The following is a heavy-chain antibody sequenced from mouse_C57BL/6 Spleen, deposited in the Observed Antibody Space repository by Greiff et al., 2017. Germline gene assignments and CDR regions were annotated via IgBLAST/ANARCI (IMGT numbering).Heavy chain of an antibody. CDR2: IWSDGST. Sequence: VQLQQSGPGLVAPSQSLSITCTVSGFSLTSYGVHWVRQPPGKGLEWLVVIWSDGSTTYNSALKSRLSISKDNSKSQVFLKMNSLQTDDTAMYYCARHGSSYGGYFDYWGQGTTLTVSS. D-gene: IGHD1-1*01. CDR1: GFSLTSYG. J-gene: IGHJ2*01. CDR3: ARHGSSYGGYFDY. V-gene: IGHV2-6-1*01.